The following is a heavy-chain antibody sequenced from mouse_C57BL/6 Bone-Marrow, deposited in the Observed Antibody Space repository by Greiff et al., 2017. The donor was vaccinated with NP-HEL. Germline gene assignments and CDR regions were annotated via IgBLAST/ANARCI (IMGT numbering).Heavy chain of an antibody. CDR2: ISNGGGST. V-gene: IGHV5-12*01. CDR1: GFTFSDYY. CDR3: ARPSDYAWFAY. J-gene: IGHJ3*01. Sequence: EVQGVESGGGLVQPGGSLKLSCAASGFTFSDYYMYWVRQTPEKRLEWVAYISNGGGSTYYPDTVKGRFTIPRDNAKNTLYLQMSRLKSEDTAMYYCARPSDYAWFAYWGQGTLVTVSA. D-gene: IGHD1-1*02.